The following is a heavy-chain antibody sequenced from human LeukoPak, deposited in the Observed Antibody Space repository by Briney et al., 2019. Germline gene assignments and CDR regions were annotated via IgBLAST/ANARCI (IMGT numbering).Heavy chain of an antibody. CDR2: IYTSGTT. Sequence: SETLSLTCTVSGGSISSYYWSWIRQPAGKGLEWIGRIYTSGTTHYNPSLKSRVTMSVDTSKNQFSLNLNFVTAADTAVYYCASGTRYYYDTTGYYYFTLWGRGALVTVSS. V-gene: IGHV4-4*07. CDR1: GGSISSYY. J-gene: IGHJ4*02. CDR3: ASGTRYYYDTTGYYYFTL. D-gene: IGHD3-22*01.